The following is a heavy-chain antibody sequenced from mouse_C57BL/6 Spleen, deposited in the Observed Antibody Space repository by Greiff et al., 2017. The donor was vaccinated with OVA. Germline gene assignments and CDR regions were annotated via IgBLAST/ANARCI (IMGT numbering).Heavy chain of an antibody. V-gene: IGHV1-53*01. CDR1: GYTFTSYW. J-gene: IGHJ4*01. D-gene: IGHD1-1*01. CDR2: INPSNGGT. Sequence: QVQLQQPGTELVKPGASVKLSCKASGYTFTSYWMHWVKQRPGQGLEWIGNINPSNGGTNYNEKLKSKATLTVDKSSSTAYMQLSSLTSEDSAVYYCAREGYYGSRALTWYAMDYWGQGTSVTVSS. CDR3: AREGYYGSRALTWYAMDY.